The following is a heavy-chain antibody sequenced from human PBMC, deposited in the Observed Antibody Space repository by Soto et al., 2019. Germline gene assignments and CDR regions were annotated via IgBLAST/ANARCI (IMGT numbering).Heavy chain of an antibody. CDR1: GYTFTRYG. J-gene: IGHJ3*02. CDR2: ISAYNGNT. D-gene: IGHD2-15*01. V-gene: IGHV1-18*01. Sequence: ASVKVSCQASGYTFTRYGISWVRQAPGQGLEWMGWISAYNGNTNYAQKLQGRVTMTTDTSTSTAYMGLRSLRSDDTAVYCCARLAVVWTTQVAFDIWGQGIMVTVSS. CDR3: ARLAVVWTTQVAFDI.